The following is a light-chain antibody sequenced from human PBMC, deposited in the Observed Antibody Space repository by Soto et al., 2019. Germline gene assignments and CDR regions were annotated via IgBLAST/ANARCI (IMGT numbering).Light chain of an antibody. V-gene: IGKV1-39*01. CDR3: QQSYNTPHT. Sequence: DIQMTQSPSSLSASVGDRVTITCRASLSISNYLNWYQHKPGEAPELLIFTASTLQSGVPSRFSGSGSGTEFTLTISSLQPEDFATYYCQQSYNTPHTFGQGTKREIK. CDR2: TAS. J-gene: IGKJ2*01. CDR1: LSISNY.